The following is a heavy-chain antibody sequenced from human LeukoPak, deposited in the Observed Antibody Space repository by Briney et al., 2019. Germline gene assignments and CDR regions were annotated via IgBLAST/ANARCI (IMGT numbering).Heavy chain of an antibody. V-gene: IGHV3-74*01. CDR3: ARGGEDYVWGSYRYFGAFDI. CDR2: INSDGSST. Sequence: GGSLRLSCVASGSTFSSYWMHWVRQAPGKGLGWVSRINSDGSSTSYADSVKGRFTISRANAKSTLYLPMDSMRAELTAVSYRARGGEDYVWGSYRYFGAFDIWGQGTMVTVSS. D-gene: IGHD3-16*02. CDR1: GSTFSSYW. J-gene: IGHJ3*02.